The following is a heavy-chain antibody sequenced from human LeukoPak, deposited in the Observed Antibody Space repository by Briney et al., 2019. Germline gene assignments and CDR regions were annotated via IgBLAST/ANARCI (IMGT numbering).Heavy chain of an antibody. J-gene: IGHJ5*02. D-gene: IGHD3-22*01. CDR1: GFTFSSYE. Sequence: GGSLRLSCAASGFTFSSYEMNWVRQAPGKGLEWVSYTSSSGSTIYYADSVKGRFTISRDNAKNSLYLQMNSLRAEDTAVYCCARGGYYDSSGPNWFDPWGQGTLVTVSS. CDR2: TSSSGSTI. V-gene: IGHV3-48*03. CDR3: ARGGYYDSSGPNWFDP.